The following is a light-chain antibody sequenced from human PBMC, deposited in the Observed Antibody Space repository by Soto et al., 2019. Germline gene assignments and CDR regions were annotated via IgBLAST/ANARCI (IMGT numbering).Light chain of an antibody. V-gene: IGKV3-20*01. CDR1: QSVRSSY. J-gene: IGKJ4*01. CDR2: GTY. CDR3: QQYGNSIT. Sequence: EIVLTQSPGIVSLSPGERATLSCRASQSVRSSYLAWYQQKFGQAPRLLIYGTYIRAAGIPDRFSGSGSGTDFPLTISILEPEDFALYYCQQYGNSITFGGGTKVEIK.